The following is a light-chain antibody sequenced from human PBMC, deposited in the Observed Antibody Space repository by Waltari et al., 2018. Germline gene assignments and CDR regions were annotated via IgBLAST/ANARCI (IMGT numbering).Light chain of an antibody. J-gene: IGKJ1*01. CDR2: GAS. CDR3: QQYNNYPRT. CDR1: QSVSSN. V-gene: IGKV3-15*01. Sequence: EIVMTKSPATLSVSPGERATLSCRASQSVSSNLAWYQQKPGQAPRLLMYGASASATGIPARFSGSGSGTEFTLTISSLQSEDSAVYYCQQYNNYPRTFGQGTKVEIK.